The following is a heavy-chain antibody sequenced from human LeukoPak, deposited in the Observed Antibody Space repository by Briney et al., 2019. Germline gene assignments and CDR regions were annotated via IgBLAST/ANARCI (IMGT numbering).Heavy chain of an antibody. CDR2: ISGSGGST. CDR1: GLTFSSYA. CDR3: AKGDQWLADGGAFDI. J-gene: IGHJ3*02. V-gene: IGHV3-23*01. Sequence: GGSLRLSCAASGLTFSSYAMSWVRQAPGKGLEWVSAISGSGGSTYYADSVKGRFTISRDNSKNTLYLQMNSLRAEDTAVHYCAKGDQWLADGGAFDIWGQGTMVTVSS. D-gene: IGHD6-19*01.